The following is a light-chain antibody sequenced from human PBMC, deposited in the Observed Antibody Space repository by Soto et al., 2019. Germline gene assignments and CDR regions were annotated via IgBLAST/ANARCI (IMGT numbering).Light chain of an antibody. V-gene: IGLV7-46*01. CDR1: TGAVTSGHY. J-gene: IGLJ2*01. Sequence: QAVVTQEPSLTVSPGGTVTLTCGSSTGAVTSGHYPYWFQQKPGQAPRTLIYDTSNKHSWTPARFSGSLLGGKAALTLSGAQPEDEAEYYCVLFYGGGRRVFGGGSKLTVL. CDR2: DTS. CDR3: VLFYGGGRRV.